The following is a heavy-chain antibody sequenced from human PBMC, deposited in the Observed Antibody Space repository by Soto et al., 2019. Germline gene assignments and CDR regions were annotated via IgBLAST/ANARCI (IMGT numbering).Heavy chain of an antibody. D-gene: IGHD1-1*01. CDR3: ARAKNAWKIDYGLEV. Sequence: VGSVILCCLGSVFTCNSYIMNWFLQAPGKGLEWVSSISPRSDIYYADSVKGRFTISRDNAKNSLSLEMDSLRVEDTGVYYCARAKNAWKIDYGLEVRGKGNTVNVSS. J-gene: IGHJ6*04. V-gene: IGHV3-21*01. CDR2: ISPRSDI. CDR1: VFTCNSYI.